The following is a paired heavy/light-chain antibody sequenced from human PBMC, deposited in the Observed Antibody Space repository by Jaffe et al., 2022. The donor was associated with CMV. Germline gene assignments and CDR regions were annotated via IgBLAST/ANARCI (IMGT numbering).Heavy chain of an antibody. V-gene: IGHV4-4*02. CDR3: ARDSGSSLLKY. CDR2: IYHSGST. D-gene: IGHD3-10*01. CDR1: GGSISSGNW. J-gene: IGHJ4*02. Sequence: QVQLQESGPGLVKPSGTLSLTCAVSGGSISSGNWWSWVRQPPGKGLEWIGEIYHSGSTNYNPSLKSRATILIDKSKNQIFLKLSSVTAADTAFYYCARDSGSSLLKYWGQGTLVTVSS.
Light chain of an antibody. CDR1: QSLQHSNGYNY. J-gene: IGKJ1*01. CDR3: MQALRART. CDR2: LGS. Sequence: DIVMTQSPLSLPVTPGEPASISCRSSQSLQHSNGYNYLSWYLQKPGQSPQLLIYLGSNRASGVPDRFSGSGSGTDFSLKISRVEAEDVGIYYCMQALRARTFGQGTKVEIK. V-gene: IGKV2-28*01.